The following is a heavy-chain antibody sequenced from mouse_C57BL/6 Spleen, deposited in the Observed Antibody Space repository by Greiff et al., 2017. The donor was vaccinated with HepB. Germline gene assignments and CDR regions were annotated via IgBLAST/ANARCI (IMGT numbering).Heavy chain of an antibody. D-gene: IGHD1-1*01. CDR2: IYPRSGNT. J-gene: IGHJ3*01. V-gene: IGHV1-81*01. CDR3: ARADDGSRAWFAY. Sequence: QVQLQQSGAELARPGASVKLSCKASGYTFTSYGISWVKQRTGQGLEWIGEIYPRSGNTYYNEKFKGKATLTADKSSSSAYMELRSLTSEDSAVYFCARADDGSRAWFAYWGQGTLVTVSA. CDR1: GYTFTSYG.